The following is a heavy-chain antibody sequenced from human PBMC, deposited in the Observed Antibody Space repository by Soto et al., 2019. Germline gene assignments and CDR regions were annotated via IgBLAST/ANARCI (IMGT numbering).Heavy chain of an antibody. Sequence: GGSLRLSCAASGFTFSSYAMHWVRQAPGKGLEWVAVISYDGSNKYYADSVKGRFTISRDNSKNTLYLQMNSLRAEDTAVYYCARGRGTGSGSRNDDYYYYGMDVWGQGTTVTVSS. CDR2: ISYDGSNK. V-gene: IGHV3-30-3*01. CDR1: GFTFSSYA. J-gene: IGHJ6*02. D-gene: IGHD3-10*01. CDR3: ARGRGTGSGSRNDDYYYYGMDV.